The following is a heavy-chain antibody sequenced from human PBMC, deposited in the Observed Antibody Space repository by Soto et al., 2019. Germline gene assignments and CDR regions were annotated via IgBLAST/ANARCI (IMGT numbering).Heavy chain of an antibody. D-gene: IGHD4-17*01. CDR2: IYYSGST. Sequence: SETLSLTCTVSGGSISSSSYYWGWIRQPPGKGLEWIGSIYYSGSTYYNPSLKSRVTISVDTSKNQFSLKLSSVTAADTAVYYCASPSGYDYPDAFDIWGQGTMVTVSS. J-gene: IGHJ3*02. CDR1: GGSISSSSYY. V-gene: IGHV4-39*01. CDR3: ASPSGYDYPDAFDI.